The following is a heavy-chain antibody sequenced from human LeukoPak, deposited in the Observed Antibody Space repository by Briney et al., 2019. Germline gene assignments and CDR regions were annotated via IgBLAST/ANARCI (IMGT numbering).Heavy chain of an antibody. J-gene: IGHJ4*01. CDR2: INDNGGQR. D-gene: IGHD1-26*01. CDR3: AKTQWKVGATDYFDY. Sequence: GGSLRLSCAASGFAFKNYAMTWVRRAPGKGLQWVSNINDNGGQRHYADSVKGRFTISRDNSKNTLFLQMDSLRAEDTAVYYCAKTQWKVGATDYFDYWGHGILVTVSS. V-gene: IGHV3-23*01. CDR1: GFAFKNYA.